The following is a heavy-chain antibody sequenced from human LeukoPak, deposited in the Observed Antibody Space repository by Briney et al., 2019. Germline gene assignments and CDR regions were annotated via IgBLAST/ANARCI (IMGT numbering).Heavy chain of an antibody. J-gene: IGHJ4*02. CDR1: GYMFNKYG. CDR2: ISDSGGRT. D-gene: IGHD3-22*01. CDR3: AKDLHYNYDNSGYMSSFDC. Sequence: GGSLRLSCAASGYMFNKYGINWVRQAPGKGLEWVSGISDSGGRTYYADSVRGRFTISRDNSKNTLFLQMNGLRAEDTAIYYCAKDLHYNYDNSGYMSSFDCWGQGTVVTVSS. V-gene: IGHV3-23*01.